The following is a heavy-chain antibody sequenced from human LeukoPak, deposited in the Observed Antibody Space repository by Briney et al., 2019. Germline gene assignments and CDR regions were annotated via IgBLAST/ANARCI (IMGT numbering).Heavy chain of an antibody. CDR2: IWYDGSNK. D-gene: IGHD3-3*01. V-gene: IGHV3-33*01. Sequence: GGSLRLSCAASGFTFSSYSMHWVRQAPGKGLEWVAVIWYDGSNKYYADSVKGRFTISRDNSKNTLYLQMNSLRAEDTAVYYCARNQYDFWSGYYYYYYYMDVWGKGTTVTVSS. J-gene: IGHJ6*03. CDR1: GFTFSSYS. CDR3: ARNQYDFWSGYYYYYYYMDV.